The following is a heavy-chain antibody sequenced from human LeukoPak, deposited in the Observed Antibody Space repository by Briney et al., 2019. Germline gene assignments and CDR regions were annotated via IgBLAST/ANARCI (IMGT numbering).Heavy chain of an antibody. Sequence: SETLSLTCTVSGGSISSYYWSWIRQPPGKGLEWIGYFYYSGSTNYNPSLKSRVTISVDTSKNQFSLKLSSVTAADTAVYYCARGVAAVDYWGQGTLVTVSS. CDR3: ARGVAAVDY. CDR1: GGSISSYY. CDR2: FYYSGST. V-gene: IGHV4-59*01. J-gene: IGHJ4*02. D-gene: IGHD6-13*01.